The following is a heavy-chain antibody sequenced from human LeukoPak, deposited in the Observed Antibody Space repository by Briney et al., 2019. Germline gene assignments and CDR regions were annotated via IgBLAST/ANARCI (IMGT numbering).Heavy chain of an antibody. CDR2: INPNSGGT. Sequence: ASVKVSCKASGYTFTGYYMHWVRPAPGQGLEWMGWINPNSGGTNYAQKFQGRVTMTRDTSISTAYMELSRLRSDDTAVYYCARASSSAPTGYYFDYWGQGTLVTVSS. CDR3: ARASSSAPTGYYFDY. V-gene: IGHV1-2*02. CDR1: GYTFTGYY. J-gene: IGHJ4*02. D-gene: IGHD6-6*01.